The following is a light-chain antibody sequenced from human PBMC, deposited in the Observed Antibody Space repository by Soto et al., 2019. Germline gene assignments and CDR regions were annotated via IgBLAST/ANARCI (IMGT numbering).Light chain of an antibody. CDR2: DAS. CDR1: QNINNY. CDR3: QRYHSFPT. V-gene: IGKV1-5*01. Sequence: DIPLTQYPSTRSASLGDRVTLTCQASQNINNYLNWYQQKPGKAPKPLIYDASTLKIGVPSRFSGSGSGSEFNFTITGLQPDEVATYFWQRYHSFPTLGQGTAVEIK. J-gene: IGKJ5*01.